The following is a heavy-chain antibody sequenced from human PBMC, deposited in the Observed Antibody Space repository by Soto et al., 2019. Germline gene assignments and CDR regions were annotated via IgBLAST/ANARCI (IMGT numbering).Heavy chain of an antibody. CDR2: IWYDGSNK. Sequence: QVQLVESGGGVAQPGRSLRLSCTVSGFTFSGHAMHWVRQAPGKGLEWVTQIWYDGSNKYYAESVKGRFTISRDNSKNRLYLQMNSLRVEDTAVYYCARDGKGLAPYALDVWGQGTSVTFSS. J-gene: IGHJ6*02. V-gene: IGHV3-33*01. CDR1: GFTFSGHA. CDR3: ARDGKGLAPYALDV. D-gene: IGHD6-19*01.